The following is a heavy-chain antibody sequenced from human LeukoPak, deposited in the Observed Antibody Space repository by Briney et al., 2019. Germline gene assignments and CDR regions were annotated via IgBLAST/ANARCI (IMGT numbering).Heavy chain of an antibody. CDR3: ARGVYGDYVSGWFDP. J-gene: IGHJ5*02. CDR1: GGSISRSNYY. V-gene: IGHV4-39*07. CDR2: ISYSGTT. Sequence: SETLSLTCTVSGGSISRSNYYWGWIRQPPGKGLEWIGSISYSGTTYYNPSLKSRVTISVDKSKNQFSLKLSSVTAADTAVYYCARGVYGDYVSGWFDPWGQGTLVTVSS. D-gene: IGHD4-17*01.